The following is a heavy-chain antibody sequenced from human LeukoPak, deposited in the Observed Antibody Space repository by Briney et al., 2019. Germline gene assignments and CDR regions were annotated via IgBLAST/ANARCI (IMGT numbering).Heavy chain of an antibody. CDR3: ARLANYYDSSGYQGGIDY. D-gene: IGHD3-22*01. V-gene: IGHV1-69*13. CDR1: GGTFSSNV. CDR2: ITPLFGTT. J-gene: IGHJ4*02. Sequence: SVKVSCKASGGTFSSNVVSWVRQAPGQGLEWMGAITPLFGTTDYAQKFRGRVTITADESTSTAYMEMSSLRSDDTAVYYCARLANYYDSSGYQGGIDYWGQGTLVTVSS.